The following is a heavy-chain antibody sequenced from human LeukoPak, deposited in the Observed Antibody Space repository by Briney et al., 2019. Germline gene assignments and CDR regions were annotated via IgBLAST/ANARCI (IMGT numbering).Heavy chain of an antibody. V-gene: IGHV4-39*07. J-gene: IGHJ3*02. D-gene: IGHD3-22*01. Sequence: SETLSLTCTVSGGSISSSSYYWGWIRQPPGKGLEWIGSIYYSGSTYYNPSLKSRVTISVDTSKNQFSLKLSSVTAADTAVYYCAREVPTMIVVDYDAFDIWGQGTMVTASS. CDR3: AREVPTMIVVDYDAFDI. CDR1: GGSISSSSYY. CDR2: IYYSGST.